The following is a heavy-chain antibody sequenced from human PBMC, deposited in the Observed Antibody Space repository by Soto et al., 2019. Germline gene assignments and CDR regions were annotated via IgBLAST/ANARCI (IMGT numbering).Heavy chain of an antibody. D-gene: IGHD1-1*01. V-gene: IGHV4-34*01. Sequence: QVQLPQWGAGLLKPSETLSLTCAVYGGSVSGANYYWSWIRQPPGKGLEWIGGMSHSGGTHFNPSLTSRVTISVDTSTTQCFPKLSSVTAADTALYYCARVERGTATTVVDAFDIWGPGTMVTVSS. CDR1: GGSVSGANYY. CDR2: MSHSGGT. J-gene: IGHJ3*02. CDR3: ARVERGTATTVVDAFDI.